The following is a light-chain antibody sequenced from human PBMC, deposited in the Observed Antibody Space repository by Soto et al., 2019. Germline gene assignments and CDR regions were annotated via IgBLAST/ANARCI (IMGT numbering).Light chain of an antibody. V-gene: IGLV4-69*01. CDR2: LNSDGSH. J-gene: IGLJ3*02. CDR1: RGHSSYA. Sequence: QPVLTQSPSASASLGASVKLTCTLSRGHSSYAIAWHQQQTEKGPRYLMKLNSDGSHNKGDGIPDRISGSSSGAERYLTISSLQSEDEADYYCQTWGTGIVVFGAGTKLTVL. CDR3: QTWGTGIVV.